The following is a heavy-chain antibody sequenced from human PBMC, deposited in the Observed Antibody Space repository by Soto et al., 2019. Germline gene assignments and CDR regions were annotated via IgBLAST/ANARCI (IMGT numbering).Heavy chain of an antibody. CDR2: ISYDGNVK. D-gene: IGHD5-12*01. Sequence: GGSLRLSCAADGFTFSSFGMHWVRQAPGKGLEWVAIISYDGNVKYFIDSVKGRFTISRDDSKNTVYLQMNSLRPEDTAVYFCARGYSGDEGSYWGQGT. J-gene: IGHJ4*02. CDR3: ARGYSGDEGSY. V-gene: IGHV3-30*03. CDR1: GFTFSSFG.